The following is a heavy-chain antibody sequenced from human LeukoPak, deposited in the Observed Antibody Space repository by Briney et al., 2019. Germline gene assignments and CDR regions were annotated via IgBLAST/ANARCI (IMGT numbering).Heavy chain of an antibody. CDR3: ARGSGSYYFRFDP. CDR1: GGSISSYY. J-gene: IGHJ5*02. V-gene: IGHV4-59*01. Sequence: SETLSLTCTVSGGSISSYYWSWIRQPPGKGLEWIGYIYYSGSTNYNPSLKSRVTISVDTSKNQFSLKLGSVTAADTAVYYCARGSGSYYFRFDPWGQGTLVTVSS. D-gene: IGHD1-26*01. CDR2: IYYSGST.